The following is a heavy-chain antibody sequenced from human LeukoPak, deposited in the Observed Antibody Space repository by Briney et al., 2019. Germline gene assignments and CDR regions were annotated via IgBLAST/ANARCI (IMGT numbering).Heavy chain of an antibody. CDR1: GGSISSYY. J-gene: IGHJ3*02. Sequence: SETLSLTCTVSGGSISSYYWSWIRQPPGKGLEWIGYIYYTGRTNYNPSLKSRVTISVDTPKNQFSLKLSSVTAADTAVYYCARRRTTGAVTTYGAFDIWGQGTMVTVSS. CDR2: IYYTGRT. D-gene: IGHD4-11*01. V-gene: IGHV4-59*01. CDR3: ARRRTTGAVTTYGAFDI.